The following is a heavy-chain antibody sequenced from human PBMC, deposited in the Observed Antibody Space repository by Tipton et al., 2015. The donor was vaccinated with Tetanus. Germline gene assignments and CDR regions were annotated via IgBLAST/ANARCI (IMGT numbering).Heavy chain of an antibody. Sequence: QSGAEVKKPGSSVKVSCKASGGTFSSYAISWVRQAPGQGLEWMGWLNPKSGSAAYAPRFQGRVTMTTNTSTTTAFMEVASLTYEDTAVYYCASGSSIRHGLDVWGHGTSVTVSS. CDR3: ASGSSIRHGLDV. D-gene: IGHD2-2*01. CDR2: LNPKSGSA. J-gene: IGHJ6*02. V-gene: IGHV1-8*02. CDR1: GGTFSSYA.